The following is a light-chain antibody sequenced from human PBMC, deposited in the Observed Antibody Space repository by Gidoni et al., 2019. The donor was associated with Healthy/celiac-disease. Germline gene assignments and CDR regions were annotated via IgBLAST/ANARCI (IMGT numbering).Light chain of an antibody. J-gene: IGKJ1*01. CDR3: MQALQTPWT. CDR2: LGS. V-gene: IGKV2-28*01. Sequence: DIVMTQSPLSLPVTPGEPASISCRSSQSLMHSNGYNYLDLYLQKPGQSPQPLIYLGSNRASGVPDRFSGSGSGTDFTLKISRVEAEDVGVYYCMQALQTPWTFXXXTKVEIK. CDR1: QSLMHSNGYNY.